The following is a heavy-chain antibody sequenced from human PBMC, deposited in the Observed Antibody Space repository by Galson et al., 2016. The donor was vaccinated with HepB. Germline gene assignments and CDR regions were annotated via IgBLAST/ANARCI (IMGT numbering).Heavy chain of an antibody. J-gene: IGHJ4*02. CDR1: GFTFNTYA. CDR3: VKEQGHWGGSYDY. D-gene: IGHD7-27*01. Sequence: SLRLSCAASGFTFNTYAMHWVRQAPGKGLEFVSAITRDGSYIVYADSVKGRFAISRDNSKNTLYLQMSSLRLEDTAVYYCVKEQGHWGGSYDYWGQGSLVTVSS. CDR2: ITRDGSYI. V-gene: IGHV3-64D*06.